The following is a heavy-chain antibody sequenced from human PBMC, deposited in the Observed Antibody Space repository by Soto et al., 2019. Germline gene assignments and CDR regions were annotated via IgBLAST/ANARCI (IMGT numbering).Heavy chain of an antibody. CDR1: GFTFTSYG. V-gene: IGHV3-30*03. CDR3: VSDRGYGHASVPYS. D-gene: IGHD5-18*01. J-gene: IGHJ5*01. Sequence: QAHLVESGGGVVQPGRSLRLSCAASGFTFTSYGMHWVRQAPGTRPEWVAVISYDGGLQHYADSVKGRFTISRDNSKNMVLLQMNSLRAEDTAVYYCVSDRGYGHASVPYSRGQGTLVSVSS. CDR2: ISYDGGLQ.